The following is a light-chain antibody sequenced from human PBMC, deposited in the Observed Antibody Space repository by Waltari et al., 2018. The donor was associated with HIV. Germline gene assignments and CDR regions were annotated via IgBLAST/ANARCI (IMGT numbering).Light chain of an antibody. CDR1: SNNIGKHP. CDR2: GIS. CDR3: STWDYGLSTHV. V-gene: IGLV1-44*01. Sequence: QSALTQAASVSGTVGQRVTLSCIGNSNNIGKHPVGWYQQISHCFPKTVMIGISRPAGIPDRFSGSQSGITASLTISGLQPEDEADYFCSTWDYGLSTHVFGTGTKVTVL. J-gene: IGLJ1*01.